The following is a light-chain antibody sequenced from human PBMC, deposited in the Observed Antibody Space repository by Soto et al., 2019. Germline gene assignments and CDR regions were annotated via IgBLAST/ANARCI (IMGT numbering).Light chain of an antibody. V-gene: IGKV1D-16*01. CDR2: AAS. CDR3: QQYHRSSIT. J-gene: IGKJ5*01. CDR1: QGISSW. Sequence: DIQMTQSPSSLSASLGDRVTITCLASQGISSWLAWYQQKPEKAPKSLIYAASSLQSGVPSRFSGSGSGTEFTLTISSLQPDDFATYYCQQYHRSSITFGQGTRLEIK.